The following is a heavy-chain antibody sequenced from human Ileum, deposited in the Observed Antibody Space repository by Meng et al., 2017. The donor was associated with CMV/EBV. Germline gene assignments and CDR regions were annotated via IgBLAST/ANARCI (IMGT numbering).Heavy chain of an antibody. CDR2: INSSGGSS. Sequence: ASVKVSCKASGYTFTSHYIHWVRQAPGQGLEWRGIINSSGGSSSYVQKFQGRVTMTRDTSTSTVYMELNDLRSEDTALYYCARDSGVRGPSGDFDYWGQGTLVTVSS. CDR1: GYTFTSHY. D-gene: IGHD1-14*01. V-gene: IGHV1-46*01. CDR3: ARDSGVRGPSGDFDY. J-gene: IGHJ4*02.